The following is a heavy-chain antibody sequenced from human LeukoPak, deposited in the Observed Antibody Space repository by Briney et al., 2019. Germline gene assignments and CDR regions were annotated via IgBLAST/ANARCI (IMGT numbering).Heavy chain of an antibody. CDR2: IYYSGST. CDR3: ARAGMYSSGWYPDY. D-gene: IGHD6-19*01. J-gene: IGHJ4*02. Sequence: SETLSLTCTVSGGSISSYYWSWIRQPPGKGLEWIGYIYYSGSTNYNPSLKSRVTISVDTSKNQFSLKLSPVTAADTAVYYCARAGMYSSGWYPDYWGQGTLVTVSS. V-gene: IGHV4-59*01. CDR1: GGSISSYY.